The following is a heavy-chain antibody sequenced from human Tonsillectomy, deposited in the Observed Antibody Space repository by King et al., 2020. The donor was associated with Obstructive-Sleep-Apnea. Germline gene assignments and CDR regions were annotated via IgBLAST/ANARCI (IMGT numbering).Heavy chain of an antibody. CDR2: IYPGDSDT. CDR3: ARQMGATTPFYYYYGMDV. Sequence: QLVQSGAEVKKPGESLKIYCKGSGYSFTSYWIGWVRQMPGKGLEWMGIIYPGDSDTRYSPSFQGQVTISADKSISTAYLQWSSLKASDTAMYYCARQMGATTPFYYYYGMDVWGQGTTVTVSS. J-gene: IGHJ6*02. V-gene: IGHV5-51*01. CDR1: GYSFTSYW. D-gene: IGHD1-26*01.